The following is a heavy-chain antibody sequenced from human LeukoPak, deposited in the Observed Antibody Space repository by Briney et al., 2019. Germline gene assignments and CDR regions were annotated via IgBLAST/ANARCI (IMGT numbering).Heavy chain of an antibody. D-gene: IGHD5-12*01. V-gene: IGHV4-59*01. CDR2: IYYSGST. J-gene: IGHJ6*03. Sequence: PSETLSLTCTVTGGSISSYYWSWIRQPPGKGLEWIGYIYYSGSTNYNPSLTSRVTISVDTSKNQFSLKLSSVTAADTAVYYCARGQSGYDPYYYYYMDVWGKGTTVTVSS. CDR1: GGSISSYY. CDR3: ARGQSGYDPYYYYYMDV.